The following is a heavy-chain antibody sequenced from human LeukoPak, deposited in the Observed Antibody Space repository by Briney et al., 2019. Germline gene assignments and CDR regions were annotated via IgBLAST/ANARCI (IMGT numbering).Heavy chain of an antibody. CDR1: GFTFNNYA. J-gene: IGHJ6*03. V-gene: IGHV3-7*01. CDR2: VNQGGTEK. CDR3: AREHYFYHMDG. Sequence: GGSLSLSCAASGFTFNNYAMSWVRQAPGKGLEWVANVNQGGTEKYYVDSVKGRFTISRDNAENSLYLQMNSLRAEDTAVYYCAREHYFYHMDGWGEGTTVTVSS.